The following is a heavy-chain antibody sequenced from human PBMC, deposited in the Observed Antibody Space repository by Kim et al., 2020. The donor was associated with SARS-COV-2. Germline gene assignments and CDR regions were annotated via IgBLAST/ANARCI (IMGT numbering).Heavy chain of an antibody. J-gene: IGHJ6*02. D-gene: IGHD5-18*01. CDR1: GFTFSSYA. V-gene: IGHV3-33*06. CDR2: IWYDGSNK. Sequence: GGSLRLSCAASGFTFSSYAMHWVRQAPGKGLEWVAVIWYDGSNKYYADSVKGRFTISRDNSKNTLYLQMNSLRAEDTAVYYCAKDRWYSYGPRSYYYYGMDVWGQGTTVTVSS. CDR3: AKDRWYSYGPRSYYYYGMDV.